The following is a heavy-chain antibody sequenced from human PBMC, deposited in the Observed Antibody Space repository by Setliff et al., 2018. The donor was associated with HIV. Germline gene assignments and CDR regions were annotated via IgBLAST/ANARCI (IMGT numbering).Heavy chain of an antibody. D-gene: IGHD6-25*01. CDR3: ARYSPRGYTLTGPY. J-gene: IGHJ4*02. CDR1: GGSVSSGSYC. V-gene: IGHV4-61*01. CDR2: IYYSGST. Sequence: ETLSLTCTVSGGSVSSGSYCWSWIRQPPGKGLGWIGYIYYSGSTKHNPSLKSRVTISLDTSKNQFSLKLTSVTAADTAVYYCARYSPRGYTLTGPYWGQGTLVTVSS.